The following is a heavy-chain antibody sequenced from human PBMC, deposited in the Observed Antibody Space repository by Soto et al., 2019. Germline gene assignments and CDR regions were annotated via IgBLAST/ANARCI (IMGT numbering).Heavy chain of an antibody. CDR2: IDPSDSYT. D-gene: IGHD6-6*01. CDR1: GYSFTSYW. V-gene: IGHV5-10-1*01. CDR3: ASSYSSSSNLDY. J-gene: IGHJ4*02. Sequence: GESLKISCQGSGYSFTSYWISWVRQMPGKGLEWMGRIDPSDSYTNYSPSFQGHVTISADKSISTAYLQWSSLKASDTAMYYCASSYSSSSNLDYWGQGTLVTVSS.